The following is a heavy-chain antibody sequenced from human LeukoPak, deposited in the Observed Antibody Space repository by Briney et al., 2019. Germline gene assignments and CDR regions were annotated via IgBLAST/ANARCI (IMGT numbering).Heavy chain of an antibody. V-gene: IGHV5-51*01. CDR1: GYSFNNYW. Sequence: GESLQISCQGSGYSFNNYWIGWVRQMPGKGLEWMGIIYPGDSDIRYSPSFQGQVTISADKYINTAYLQWSSLKASDTAMYYCARRLWTGYNDAFDVWGQGTMVTVSS. CDR2: IYPGDSDI. CDR3: ARRLWTGYNDAFDV. D-gene: IGHD3/OR15-3a*01. J-gene: IGHJ3*01.